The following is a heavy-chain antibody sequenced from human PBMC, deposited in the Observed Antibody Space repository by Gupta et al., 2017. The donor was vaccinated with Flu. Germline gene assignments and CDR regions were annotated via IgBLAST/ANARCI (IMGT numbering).Heavy chain of an antibody. Sequence: TWIRQPPGKGLEWIGYIYYSGASNYNPSLKSRLSMSVDTSKSQFSLKLTSVTAADTAVYYCAGGGNYGLFDYWGQGALVTVSS. J-gene: IGHJ4*02. D-gene: IGHD4-4*01. CDR3: AGGGNYGLFDY. CDR2: IYYSGAS. V-gene: IGHV4-59*01.